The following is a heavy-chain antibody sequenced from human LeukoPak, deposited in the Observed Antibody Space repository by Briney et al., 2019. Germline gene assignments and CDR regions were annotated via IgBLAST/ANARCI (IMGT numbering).Heavy chain of an antibody. D-gene: IGHD3-3*01. V-gene: IGHV4-31*01. CDR3: ARESGFGVVTDDAFDI. CDR1: GGSLSSGGYY. J-gene: IGHJ3*02. CDR2: IYYSGST. Sequence: PSETLSLTCTVSGGSLSSGGYYWSWIRQHPGKGLEWIGYIYYSGSTYYNPSLKSQVTISVDTSKNQFSLKLSSVTAADTAVYYCARESGFGVVTDDAFDIWGQGTMVTVSS.